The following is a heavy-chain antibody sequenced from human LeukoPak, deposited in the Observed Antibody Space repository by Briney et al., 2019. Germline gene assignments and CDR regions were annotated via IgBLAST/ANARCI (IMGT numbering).Heavy chain of an antibody. CDR2: IIPILGIA. Sequence: SVKVSCKASGYTFTSYGISWVRQAPGQGLEWMGRIIPILGIANYAQKFQGRVTITADKSTSTAYMELSSLRSEDTAVYYCARDIHVSIAVAGNDAFDIWGQGTMVTVSS. CDR1: GYTFTSYG. J-gene: IGHJ3*02. CDR3: ARDIHVSIAVAGNDAFDI. V-gene: IGHV1-69*04. D-gene: IGHD6-19*01.